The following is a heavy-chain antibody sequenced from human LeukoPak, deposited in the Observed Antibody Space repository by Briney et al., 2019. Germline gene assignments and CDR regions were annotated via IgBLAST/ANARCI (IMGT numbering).Heavy chain of an antibody. D-gene: IGHD4/OR15-4a*01. Sequence: GGSLRLSCAASGFSFSSTWMHWVRQVPGKGLVWVSRINSDGSSTIYADSVKGRFTISRDNGKNSLDLQMNSLRADDTAVYYCARDTLGEGEDANYAVYYFDYWGQGTVVTVSS. CDR3: ARDTLGEGEDANYAVYYFDY. V-gene: IGHV3-74*01. J-gene: IGHJ4*02. CDR2: INSDGSST. CDR1: GFSFSSTW.